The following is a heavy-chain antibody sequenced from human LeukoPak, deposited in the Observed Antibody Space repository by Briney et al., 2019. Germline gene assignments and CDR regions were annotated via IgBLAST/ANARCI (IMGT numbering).Heavy chain of an antibody. J-gene: IGHJ1*01. CDR2: ISYDGSNK. V-gene: IGHV3-30*18. CDR1: GFTFSRYA. D-gene: IGHD3-16*01. Sequence: GRSLRLSCAASGFTFSRYAMHWVRQAPGKGLEWVAVISYDGSNKYYADSVKGRFAISRDNSKNTLYLQMNSLRAEDTAVYYCAKDDDWGRYKHWGQGTLVTVSS. CDR3: AKDDDWGRYKH.